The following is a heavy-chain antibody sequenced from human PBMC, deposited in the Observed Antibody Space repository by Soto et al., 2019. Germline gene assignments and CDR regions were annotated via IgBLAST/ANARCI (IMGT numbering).Heavy chain of an antibody. CDR3: AKDIAAAGTWMYYFDY. D-gene: IGHD6-13*01. Sequence: GGSLRLSCAASGFTFDDYTMHWVRQAPGKGLEWVSLISWDGGSTYYADSVKGRFTISRDNSKNSLYLQMNSLRTEDTALYYCAKDIAAAGTWMYYFDYWGQGTLVTVSS. CDR2: ISWDGGST. J-gene: IGHJ4*02. V-gene: IGHV3-43*01. CDR1: GFTFDDYT.